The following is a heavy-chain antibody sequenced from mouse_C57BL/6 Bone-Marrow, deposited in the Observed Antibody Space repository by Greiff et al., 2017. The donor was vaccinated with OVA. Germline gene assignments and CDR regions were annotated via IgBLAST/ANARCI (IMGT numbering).Heavy chain of an antibody. J-gene: IGHJ2*01. Sequence: EVKLVESGPGLVKPSQSLSLTCSVTGYSITSGYYWNWIRQFPGNKLEWMGYISYDGSNNYNPSLKNRISITRDTSKNQFFLKLNSVTTEDTATYYCARDQGLYYYGPYYFDYWGQGTTLTVSS. V-gene: IGHV3-6*01. D-gene: IGHD1-1*01. CDR3: ARDQGLYYYGPYYFDY. CDR1: GYSITSGYY. CDR2: ISYDGSN.